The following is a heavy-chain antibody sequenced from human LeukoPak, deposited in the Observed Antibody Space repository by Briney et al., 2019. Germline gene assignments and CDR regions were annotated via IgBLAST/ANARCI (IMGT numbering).Heavy chain of an antibody. CDR1: GFTFSSYW. D-gene: IGHD3-22*01. J-gene: IGHJ1*01. V-gene: IGHV3-74*01. Sequence: GGSLRLSCAASGFTFSSYWMHWVRQAPGKGLVWVSRIKSDGSTNYADSVKGRFTISKDNAKNTVSLQMNSLRAEDTGVYYCARAPSEIGGYYPEYFRHWGQGTLVTVSS. CDR2: IKSDGST. CDR3: ARAPSEIGGYYPEYFRH.